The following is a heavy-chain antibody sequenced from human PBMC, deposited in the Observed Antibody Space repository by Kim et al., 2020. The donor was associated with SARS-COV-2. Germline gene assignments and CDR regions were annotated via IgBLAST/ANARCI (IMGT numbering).Heavy chain of an antibody. CDR1: GGSISSGGYY. V-gene: IGHV4-31*03. J-gene: IGHJ5*02. D-gene: IGHD3-22*01. Sequence: SETLSLTCTVSGGSISSGGYYWSWIRQHPGKGLEWIGYIYYSGSTYYNPSLKSRVTISVDTSKNQFSLKLSSVTAADRAVYYCARVLRGYYDSSGYYYPLWFDPWGQGTLVTVSS. CDR3: ARVLRGYYDSSGYYYPLWFDP. CDR2: IYYSGST.